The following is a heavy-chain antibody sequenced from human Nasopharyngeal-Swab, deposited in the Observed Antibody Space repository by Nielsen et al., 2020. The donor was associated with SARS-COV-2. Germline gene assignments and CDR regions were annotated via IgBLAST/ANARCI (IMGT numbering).Heavy chain of an antibody. CDR2: IIPIFGTA. CDR3: ARGDIAVAGDDY. D-gene: IGHD6-19*01. J-gene: IGHJ4*02. V-gene: IGHV1-69*06. Sequence: SVKVSCKASGGTFSSYAISWVRQAPGQGLEWMGGIIPIFGTANYAQKLQGRVTITADKSTSTAYMELSSLRSEDTAVYYCARGDIAVAGDDYWGQGTLVTVSS. CDR1: GGTFSSYA.